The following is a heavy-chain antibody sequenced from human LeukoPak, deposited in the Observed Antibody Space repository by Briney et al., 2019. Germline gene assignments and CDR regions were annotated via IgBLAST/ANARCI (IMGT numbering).Heavy chain of an antibody. CDR3: ARDHTETSSLNFRNYYYYGMDI. Sequence: SETLPLTCTVSGGSIRSGDYSWNWIRQHPGKGLEWIGYIYYSGSTYYNPSLTSRVTMSVDTSKNQFSLKLSSVTVADTAIYYCARDHTETSSLNFRNYYYYGMDIWGQGTTVIVSS. CDR2: IYYSGST. CDR1: GGSIRSGDYS. J-gene: IGHJ6*02. D-gene: IGHD4-4*01. V-gene: IGHV4-31*03.